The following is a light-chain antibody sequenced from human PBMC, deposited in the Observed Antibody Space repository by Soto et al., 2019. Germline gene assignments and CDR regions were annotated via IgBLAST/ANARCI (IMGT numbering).Light chain of an antibody. Sequence: DIVMTQSPATLSVSPGERATLSCRASQSVSSNLAWYQQKPGQAPRRLIYGASTRDTGIPARFSGSGSGTEFTLTISSLQSEDFAVYYCQQYNNWPGTFGQGTKVEIK. CDR3: QQYNNWPGT. CDR1: QSVSSN. J-gene: IGKJ1*01. V-gene: IGKV3-15*01. CDR2: GAS.